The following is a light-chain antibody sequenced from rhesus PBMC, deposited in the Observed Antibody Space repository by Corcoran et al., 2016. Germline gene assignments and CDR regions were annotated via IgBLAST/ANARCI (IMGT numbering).Light chain of an antibody. CDR3: LQTNNSPWT. CDR2: QAS. V-gene: IGKV7-13*01. CDR1: ESVSVIGIDL. J-gene: IGKJ1*01. Sequence: DIVLTQSPASLAVSPGQRATITCRASESVSVIGIDLIHWFQQKPTHPPKTLIYQASHEDTGVPPRLSCKGAGTDFTLTIKPVEADDARGYYCLQTNNSPWTFGQGTNVEIK.